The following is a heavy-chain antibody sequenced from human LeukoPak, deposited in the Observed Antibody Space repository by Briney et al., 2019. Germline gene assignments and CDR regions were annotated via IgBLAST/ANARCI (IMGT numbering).Heavy chain of an antibody. J-gene: IGHJ4*02. V-gene: IGHV3-21*01. CDR1: DTNFNKLY. Sequence: GGSLRLSCEVSDTNFNKLYMSWVRQTPGKGLEWVSSITTGGEYIFYADSVKGRFTVSRDNAKNSLSLQMNSLRAEDTAVYYCARVYTSGYSLDYWGQGTLVTVSS. D-gene: IGHD3-22*01. CDR3: ARVYTSGYSLDY. CDR2: ITTGGEYI.